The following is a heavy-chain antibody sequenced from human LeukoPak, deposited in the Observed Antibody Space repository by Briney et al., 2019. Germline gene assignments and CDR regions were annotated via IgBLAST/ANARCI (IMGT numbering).Heavy chain of an antibody. Sequence: GGSLRLSCTASGFTPRNYWMHWVRQVPGKRLVWVSRISGDGSVTNYADSVQGRFTISRDNAKNILYLQIDSLRSEDTAVYYCARYSSSSGGASYYLDYWGHGTLVTVSS. J-gene: IGHJ4*01. CDR2: ISGDGSVT. D-gene: IGHD6-6*01. V-gene: IGHV3-74*01. CDR3: ARYSSSSGGASYYLDY. CDR1: GFTPRNYW.